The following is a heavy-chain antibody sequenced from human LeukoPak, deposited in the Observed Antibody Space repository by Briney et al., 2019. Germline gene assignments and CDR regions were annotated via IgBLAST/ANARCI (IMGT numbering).Heavy chain of an antibody. CDR2: IYSGGDT. D-gene: IGHD5-24*01. J-gene: IGHJ4*02. Sequence: QSGGSLRLSCAASGFFVSNNYMSWVRQAPGKGLEWVSVIYSGGDTYYADSVKGRFTISRDNSKNTLYLQMNSLRAEDTAVYYCAKDGSRWLQPTYNDYWGQGTLVTVSS. CDR3: AKDGSRWLQPTYNDY. V-gene: IGHV3-66*02. CDR1: GFFVSNNY.